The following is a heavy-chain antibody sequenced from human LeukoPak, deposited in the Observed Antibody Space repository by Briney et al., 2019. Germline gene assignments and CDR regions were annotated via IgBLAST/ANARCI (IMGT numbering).Heavy chain of an antibody. CDR1: GGTFSSYA. CDR2: INPNSGGT. J-gene: IGHJ4*02. V-gene: IGHV1-2*02. D-gene: IGHD6-6*01. Sequence: ASVKVSCKASGGTFSSYAIIWVRQAPGQGLEWMGWINPNSGGTNYAQKFQGRVTMTRDTSISTAYMELSRLRSDDTAVYYCARDLFPYSSSDPFDYWGQGTLVTVSS. CDR3: ARDLFPYSSSDPFDY.